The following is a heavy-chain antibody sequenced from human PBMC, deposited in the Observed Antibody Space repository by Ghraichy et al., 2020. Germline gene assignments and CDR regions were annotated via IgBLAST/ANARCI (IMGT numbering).Heavy chain of an antibody. Sequence: ASVKVSCKASGYTFTSYAMHWVRQAPGQRLERMGWINAGNGNTKYSQKFQGRVTITRDTSASTAYMELSSLRSEDTAVYYCALPYVWGSYRYLDGMDVWGPGTTVTVSS. CDR3: ALPYVWGSYRYLDGMDV. D-gene: IGHD3-16*02. CDR1: GYTFTSYA. J-gene: IGHJ6*02. V-gene: IGHV1-3*01. CDR2: INAGNGNT.